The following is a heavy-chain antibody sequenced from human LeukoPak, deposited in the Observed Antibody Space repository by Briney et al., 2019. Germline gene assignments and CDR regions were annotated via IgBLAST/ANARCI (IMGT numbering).Heavy chain of an antibody. J-gene: IGHJ4*02. D-gene: IGHD3-10*01. Sequence: SVKVSCKASGGTFSSHAISWVRQAPGQGLEWMGRIIPIFGTANYAQKFQGRVTITTDESTSTAYMELSSLRSEDTAVYYCARDPPHDSITMVRGSDYWGQGTLVTVSS. V-gene: IGHV1-69*05. CDR2: IIPIFGTA. CDR1: GGTFSSHA. CDR3: ARDPPHDSITMVRGSDY.